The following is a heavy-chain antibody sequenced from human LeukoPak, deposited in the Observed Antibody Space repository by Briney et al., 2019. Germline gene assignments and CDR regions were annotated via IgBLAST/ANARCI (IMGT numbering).Heavy chain of an antibody. V-gene: IGHV3-49*03. CDR1: GFSLRDHA. Sequence: QTGGSLRLSCTASGFSLRDHAMSWLRQAPGKGPEWVGFIRAKAHGGTTEKAASLEGRFTISRDDSRNIVCLQMNSLKIEDTAIYYCTRDKGYSWFAEWFDPWGQGTLVTVSS. J-gene: IGHJ5*02. D-gene: IGHD6-13*01. CDR2: IRAKAHGGTT. CDR3: TRDKGYSWFAEWFDP.